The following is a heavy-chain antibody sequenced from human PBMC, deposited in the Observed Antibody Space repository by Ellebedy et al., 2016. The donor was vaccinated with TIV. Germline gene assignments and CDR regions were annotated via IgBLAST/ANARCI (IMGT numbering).Heavy chain of an antibody. CDR2: INSDGSST. V-gene: IGHV3-74*01. D-gene: IGHD6-19*01. J-gene: IGHJ4*02. CDR1: GFTFSSYW. Sequence: GGSLRLSCAASGFTFSSYWMHWVRQAPGKGLVWVSRINSDGSSTSYADSVKGRFTISRDNAKNSLYLQMNSLTDEDTAVYYCARDQWLGRAYYFDSWGQGTLVTVSS. CDR3: ARDQWLGRAYYFDS.